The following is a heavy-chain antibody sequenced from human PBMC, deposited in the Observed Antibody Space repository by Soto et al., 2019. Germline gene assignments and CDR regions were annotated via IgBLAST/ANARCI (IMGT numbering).Heavy chain of an antibody. J-gene: IGHJ4*02. CDR2: IKQDGSQI. Sequence: PGGSLRLSCVVSGFSLSSYWMSWVRQAPGKGLEWVAHIKQDGSQIYYVDSVKGRFTISRDNAKNSLYLQMNSLRAEDTAVYFCARARELSWWLRPCYFDSWGQGTLVTGSS. D-gene: IGHD5-12*01. CDR3: ARARELSWWLRPCYFDS. CDR1: GFSLSSYW. V-gene: IGHV3-7*01.